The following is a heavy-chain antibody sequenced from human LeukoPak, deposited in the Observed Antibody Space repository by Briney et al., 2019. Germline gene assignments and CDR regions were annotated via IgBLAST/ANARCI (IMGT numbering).Heavy chain of an antibody. CDR3: ARHGYNWNDDGVDY. D-gene: IGHD1-1*01. J-gene: IGHJ4*02. CDR1: GGSFSGYY. V-gene: IGHV4-34*01. Sequence: SETLSLTCAVYGGSFSGYYWSWIRQPPGKGLEWIGEINHSGSTNYNPSLKSRVTISVDTSKNQFSLKLSSVTAADTAVYYCARHGYNWNDDGVDYWGQGTLVIVSS. CDR2: INHSGST.